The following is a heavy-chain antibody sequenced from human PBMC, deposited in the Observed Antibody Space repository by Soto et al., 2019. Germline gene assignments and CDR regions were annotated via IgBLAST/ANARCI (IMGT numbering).Heavy chain of an antibody. V-gene: IGHV4-31*03. D-gene: IGHD2-21*02. CDR3: ARSSPVVTAP. CDR2: IYYSGST. Sequence: QVQLQESGPGLVKPSQTLSLTCTVSGGSISSGGYYWSWIRQHPGKGLEWIGYIYYSGSTYYNPSRXGXXXIXXDTSKIQFSLKLSSVTAADTAVYYCARSSPVVTAPWGQGTLVTVSS. J-gene: IGHJ5*02. CDR1: GGSISSGGYY.